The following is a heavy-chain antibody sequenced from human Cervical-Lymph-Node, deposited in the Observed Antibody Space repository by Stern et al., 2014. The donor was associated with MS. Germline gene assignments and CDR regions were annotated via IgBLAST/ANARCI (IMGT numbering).Heavy chain of an antibody. CDR2: IIPIFGTA. CDR1: GGTFSSYA. Sequence: QVQLVQSGAEVKKPGSSVKVSCKASGGTFSSYAISWVRQAPGQGLEWMGGIIPIFGTANYAQKFQGRVTITADESTSTDYMELSSLRSEDTAVYYCVHCSSTSCPRGYYYGMDVWGQGTTVTVSS. V-gene: IGHV1-69*01. D-gene: IGHD2-2*01. J-gene: IGHJ6*02. CDR3: VHCSSTSCPRGYYYGMDV.